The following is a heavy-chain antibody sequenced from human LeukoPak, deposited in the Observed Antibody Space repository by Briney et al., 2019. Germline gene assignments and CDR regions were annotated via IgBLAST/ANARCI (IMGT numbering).Heavy chain of an antibody. CDR3: ARGVLDMATVTFFDY. CDR2: IHYSGNT. J-gene: IGHJ4*02. V-gene: IGHV4-30-4*01. Sequence: PSETLSLTCTVSGGSINSGAYYWSWIRQPPGKGLEWIGYIHYSGNTYYNPSLMTRVTISVDTSKSQSSLNLTPVTAADTAVYYCARGVLDMATVTFFDYWGQGTLVTVSS. D-gene: IGHD4-17*01. CDR1: GGSINSGAYY.